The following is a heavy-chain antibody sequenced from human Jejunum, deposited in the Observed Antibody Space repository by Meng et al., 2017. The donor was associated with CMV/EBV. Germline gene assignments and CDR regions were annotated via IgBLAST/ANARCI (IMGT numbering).Heavy chain of an antibody. J-gene: IGHJ4*02. D-gene: IGHD4/OR15-4a*01. CDR1: GYSFNGYW. CDR3: VRLRGTISPMVKYSDY. V-gene: IGHV5-51*01. CDR2: IYPSNSET. Sequence: SGYSFNGYWIGWVRQVPGGGLEWMGIIYPSNSETRYSPSFQGQVTISADKSITTAYLQWSSLKASDTAMYYCVRLRGTISPMVKYSDYWGQETLVTVSS.